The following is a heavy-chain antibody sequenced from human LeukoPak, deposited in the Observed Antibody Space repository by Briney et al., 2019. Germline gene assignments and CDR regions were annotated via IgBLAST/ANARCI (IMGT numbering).Heavy chain of an antibody. D-gene: IGHD3-16*02. J-gene: IGHJ4*02. CDR2: ISYDGSNK. Sequence: GGSLRLSCAASGFTFSSYAMHWVRQAPGKGLEWVAFISYDGSNKYYADSVKGRFTISRDDSKNTLYLQMNSLRPEDTAVYYCARTYDYVWGSYRYFDYWGQGTLVTVSS. V-gene: IGHV3-30*04. CDR3: ARTYDYVWGSYRYFDY. CDR1: GFTFSSYA.